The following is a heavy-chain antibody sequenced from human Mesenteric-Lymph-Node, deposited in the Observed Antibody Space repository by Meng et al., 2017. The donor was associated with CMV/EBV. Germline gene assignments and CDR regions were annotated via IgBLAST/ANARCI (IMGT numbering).Heavy chain of an antibody. D-gene: IGHD3-3*01. CDR3: AKKNPGNYPFDY. V-gene: IGHV3-23*01. Sequence: GASLKISCAASGFTFSSDAMNWVRPAPGKGLGWVSVISGSGGDTYYADSVKGRFTICRDNSKNTLYLQVNSLRAEDTAVYYCAKKNPGNYPFDYWGQGTLVTVSS. J-gene: IGHJ4*02. CDR2: ISGSGGDT. CDR1: GFTFSSDA.